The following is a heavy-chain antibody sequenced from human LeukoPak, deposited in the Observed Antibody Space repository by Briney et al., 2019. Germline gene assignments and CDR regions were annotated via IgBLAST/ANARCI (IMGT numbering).Heavy chain of an antibody. Sequence: SETLSLTCAVYGGSFSGYYWSWIRQPPGKGLEWIGEINHSGSTNYNPSLKSRVTISVDTSKNQFSLKLSSVTAADTAVYYCARDDSSGLSVDYWGQGTLVTVSS. D-gene: IGHD3-22*01. V-gene: IGHV4-34*01. J-gene: IGHJ4*02. CDR2: INHSGST. CDR3: ARDDSSGLSVDY. CDR1: GGSFSGYY.